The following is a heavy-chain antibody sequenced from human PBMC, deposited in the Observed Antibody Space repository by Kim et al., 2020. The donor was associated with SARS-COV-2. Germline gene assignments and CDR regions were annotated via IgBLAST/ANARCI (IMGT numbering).Heavy chain of an antibody. Sequence: GESLKISCKGSGYSFTSYWIGWVRQMPGKGLEWMGIIYPGDSDTRYSPSLQGQVTISADKSISTAYLQWSSLKAPDTAMYYCARLRYYDSSGLDYWGQGTLVTVSS. J-gene: IGHJ4*02. D-gene: IGHD3-22*01. CDR1: GYSFTSYW. V-gene: IGHV5-51*01. CDR2: IYPGDSDT. CDR3: ARLRYYDSSGLDY.